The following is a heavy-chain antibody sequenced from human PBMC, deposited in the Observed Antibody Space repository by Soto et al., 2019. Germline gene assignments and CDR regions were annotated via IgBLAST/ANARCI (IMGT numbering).Heavy chain of an antibody. Sequence: EVQLVETGGGLIQPGGSLRLSCAASGFTVSSNYMSWVRQAPGKGLEWVANIKQDGSEKNYVDSVKGRFTISRDNAKNSLYLQMNSLRAEDTAVYYCARGDYWGQGTLVTVSS. CDR2: IKQDGSEK. CDR3: ARGDY. CDR1: GFTVSSNY. J-gene: IGHJ4*02. V-gene: IGHV3-7*01.